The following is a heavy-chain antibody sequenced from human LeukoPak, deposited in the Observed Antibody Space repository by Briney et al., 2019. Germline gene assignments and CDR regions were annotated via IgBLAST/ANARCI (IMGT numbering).Heavy chain of an antibody. CDR1: GYTFSSYG. J-gene: IGHJ4*02. CDR2: ISAYNGNT. D-gene: IGHD4-17*01. CDR3: ARPHGDYGPDDY. V-gene: IGHV1-18*01. Sequence: ASVKVSCKASGYTFSSYGISWVRQAPGQGLEWMGWISAYNGNTNYAQKLQGRVTMTTDTSTGTAYMELRSLRSDDTAVYYCARPHGDYGPDDYWGQGTLVTVSS.